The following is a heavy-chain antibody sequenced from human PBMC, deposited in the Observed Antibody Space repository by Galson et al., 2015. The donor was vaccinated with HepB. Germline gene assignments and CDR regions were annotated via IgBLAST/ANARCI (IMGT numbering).Heavy chain of an antibody. V-gene: IGHV4-59*02. CDR1: GDSVRAHY. CDR2: IHYSGST. J-gene: IGHJ5*02. Sequence: SETLSLTCTVSGDSVRAHYWSWIRQPPGEGLEWIGYIHYSGSTNQSPSLKSRITISIDTSKNQVSLKMRSATAADTAVYYCAREGSDTYRRGWFDPWGQGTLVTVSA. CDR3: AREGSDTYRRGWFDP. D-gene: IGHD6-19*01.